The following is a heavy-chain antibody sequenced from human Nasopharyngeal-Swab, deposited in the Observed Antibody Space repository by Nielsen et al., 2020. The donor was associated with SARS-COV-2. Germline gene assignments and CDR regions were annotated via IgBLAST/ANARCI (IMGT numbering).Heavy chain of an antibody. CDR1: GGSMNSGGHF. CDR2: ISDSGTT. J-gene: IGHJ4*02. CDR3: ARDATGYAYIDY. D-gene: IGHD3-9*01. Sequence: SETLSFTCTVPGGSMNSGGHFWSWIRQPPGKGLEWIGYISDSGTTYYNQSLQSRLSILLDTSKTQFSLRLSAVTAADTAVYYCARDATGYAYIDYWGQGILVTVSS. V-gene: IGHV4-30-4*01.